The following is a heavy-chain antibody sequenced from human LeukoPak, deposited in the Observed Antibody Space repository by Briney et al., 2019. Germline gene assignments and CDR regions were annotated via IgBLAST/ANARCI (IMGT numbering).Heavy chain of an antibody. CDR2: IYNGGNT. V-gene: IGHV4-59*01. J-gene: IGHJ4*02. Sequence: PSETLSLTCTVSGGSISNYYWSWIRQPPGKGLEWIGYIYNGGNTDYNPFLKSRVTISVDTSKNQFSLKLNSATAADTAVYYCARDRGFGYWGQGTLVTVSS. CDR1: GGSISNYY. D-gene: IGHD3-10*01. CDR3: ARDRGFGY.